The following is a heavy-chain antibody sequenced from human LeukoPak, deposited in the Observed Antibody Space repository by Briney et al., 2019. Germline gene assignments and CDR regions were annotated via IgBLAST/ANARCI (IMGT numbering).Heavy chain of an antibody. D-gene: IGHD2-15*01. CDR1: GFTFSHSY. Sequence: KPGGSLSLSCAASGFTFSHSYMSWIRQPPGKGLEWVAYISSSGNTIYYADSVKGRFTIPRDNAKNSLYLEMVSLGVEDTAVYFCAGGAMLLNDAYDSWGQGTTVSVSS. J-gene: IGHJ3*01. CDR3: AGGAMLLNDAYDS. CDR2: ISSSGNTI. V-gene: IGHV3-11*01.